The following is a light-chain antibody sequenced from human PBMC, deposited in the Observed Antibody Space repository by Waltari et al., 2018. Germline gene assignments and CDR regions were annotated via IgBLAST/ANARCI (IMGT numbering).Light chain of an antibody. CDR2: GVN. V-gene: IGLV2-14*01. Sequence: QSALTQPASVSGSPGQSITISCLGTGSAVGAYKYVSWHQQLPGKAPKFMIYGVNNRPSGVSNRFYGSKSGKTASLIISGLQADDEADYYCSSYTSNGTLVFGTGTKVTVV. CDR1: GSAVGAYKY. CDR3: SSYTSNGTLV. J-gene: IGLJ1*01.